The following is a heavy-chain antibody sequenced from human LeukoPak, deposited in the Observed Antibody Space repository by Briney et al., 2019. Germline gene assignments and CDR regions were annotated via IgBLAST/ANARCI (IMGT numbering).Heavy chain of an antibody. Sequence: GGSLRLSCAASGLTFSSYSMNWVRRAPGKGLEWVSYISSSSSTIYYADSVKGRFTISRDNAKNSLYLQMNSLRAEDTAVYYCASTLDIVATIEGDYWGQGTLVTVSS. CDR1: GLTFSSYS. CDR2: ISSSSSTI. CDR3: ASTLDIVATIEGDY. V-gene: IGHV3-48*01. J-gene: IGHJ4*02. D-gene: IGHD5-12*01.